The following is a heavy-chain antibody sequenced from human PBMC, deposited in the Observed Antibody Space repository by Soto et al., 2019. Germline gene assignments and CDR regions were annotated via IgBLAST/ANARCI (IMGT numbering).Heavy chain of an antibody. CDR1: GGTFSSYA. V-gene: IGHV1-69*13. J-gene: IGHJ6*02. CDR2: IIPIFGTA. D-gene: IGHD5-12*01. CDR3: ARALIVATTNYYYGMDV. Sequence: SVKVSCKASGGTFSSYAISWVRQAPGQGLEWMGGIIPIFGTANYAQKFQGRVTITADESTSTAYMELSSLRSEDTAVYYCARALIVATTNYYYGMDVWGQGTTVTVSS.